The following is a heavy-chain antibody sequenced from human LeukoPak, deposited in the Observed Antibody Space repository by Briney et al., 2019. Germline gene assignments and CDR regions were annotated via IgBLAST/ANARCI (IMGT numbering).Heavy chain of an antibody. D-gene: IGHD3-10*01. CDR2: INHSGST. Sequence: SETLSLTCAVYGGSFSGYYWSWIRQPPGKGLEWIGEINHSGSTNYNPSLKSRVTISVDTSKNQFSLKLSSVTAADTAVYYCASLGIRITMVRGVRNWFDPWGQGTLVTVSS. CDR1: GGSFSGYY. V-gene: IGHV4-34*01. CDR3: ASLGIRITMVRGVRNWFDP. J-gene: IGHJ5*02.